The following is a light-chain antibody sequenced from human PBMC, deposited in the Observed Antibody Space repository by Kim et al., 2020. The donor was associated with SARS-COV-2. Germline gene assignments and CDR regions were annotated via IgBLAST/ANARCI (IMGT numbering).Light chain of an antibody. V-gene: IGKV3-20*01. CDR1: QSVSSSY. J-gene: IGKJ1*01. CDR3: QQYGSSPPWT. CDR2: CAA. Sequence: PGERATLSCRASQSVSSSYLAWYQQKPGQAPRLLIYCAASRATGIPDRFSGSGSGTDFTLTISRLEPEDFAVYYCQQYGSSPPWTFGQGTKVDIK.